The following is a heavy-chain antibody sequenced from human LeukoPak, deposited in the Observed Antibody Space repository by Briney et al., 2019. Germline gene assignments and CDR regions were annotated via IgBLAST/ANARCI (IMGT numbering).Heavy chain of an antibody. D-gene: IGHD6-25*01. J-gene: IGHJ4*02. CDR2: MKQDGSEK. V-gene: IGHV3-7*05. CDR1: GFTFSIYR. Sequence: PGGSLRLSCAASGFTFSIYRMSGVRQAPGKGLECVANMKQDGSEKYYADSVKGRFIISRDNAKTSLYLQMNSLRVEDMGVYYCARDIAAFDYWGQGTLVIVSS. CDR3: ARDIAAFDY.